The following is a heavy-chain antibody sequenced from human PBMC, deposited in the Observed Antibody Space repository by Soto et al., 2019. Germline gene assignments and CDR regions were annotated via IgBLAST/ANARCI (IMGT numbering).Heavy chain of an antibody. V-gene: IGHV4-59*02. CDR3: ARDEVGIAVAGSAGAFDI. CDR1: GGSVSSYY. Sequence: LSLTCTVSGGSVSSYYWSWIRQPPGKGLEWIGYIYYSGSTNYNPSLKSRVTISVDTSKNQFSLKLSSVTAADTAVYYCARDEVGIAVAGSAGAFDIWGQGTMVTVSS. CDR2: IYYSGST. D-gene: IGHD6-19*01. J-gene: IGHJ3*02.